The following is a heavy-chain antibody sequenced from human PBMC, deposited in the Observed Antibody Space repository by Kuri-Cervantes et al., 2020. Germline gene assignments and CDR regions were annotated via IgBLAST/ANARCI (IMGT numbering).Heavy chain of an antibody. CDR1: GGSISSGGYY. D-gene: IGHD3-10*01. CDR3: ARDGSDGSGTGRPYYFDY. Sequence: SETLSLTCTVSGGSISSGGYYWSWIRQHPGKGLEWIGYIYYSGSTYYNPSLKSRVTISVDTSKNQFSLKLSSVTAADTAVYYCARDGSDGSGTGRPYYFDYWGRGTLVTVSS. CDR2: IYYSGST. J-gene: IGHJ4*02. V-gene: IGHV4-31*03.